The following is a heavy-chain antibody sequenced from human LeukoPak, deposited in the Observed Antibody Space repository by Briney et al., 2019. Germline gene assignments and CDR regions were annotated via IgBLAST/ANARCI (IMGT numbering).Heavy chain of an antibody. CDR1: GFTFNTYW. CDR3: VRDKGGRSGAIYYDAFDV. Sequence: PGGSLSLSCAASGFTFNTYWMIWVRQAPGKGLEWVANIDQSGSTKYYVDSLKGRFTISRDNAKNSLYLQMNSLRAEDTSVYYCVRDKGGRSGAIYYDAFDVWGQGTMVTVSS. D-gene: IGHD1-26*01. J-gene: IGHJ3*01. V-gene: IGHV3-7*01. CDR2: IDQSGSTK.